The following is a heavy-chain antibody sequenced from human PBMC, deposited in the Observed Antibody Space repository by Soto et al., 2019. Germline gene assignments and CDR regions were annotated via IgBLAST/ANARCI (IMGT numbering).Heavy chain of an antibody. D-gene: IGHD3-22*01. CDR2: ISAYNGNT. CDR3: ARVALEYYYDSSGYPY. Sequence: SWIRQHPGKGLEWMGWISAYNGNTNYAQKLQGRVTMTTDTSTSTAYMELRSLRSDDTAVYYCARVALEYYYDSSGYPYWGQGTLVTVS. J-gene: IGHJ4*02. V-gene: IGHV1-18*01.